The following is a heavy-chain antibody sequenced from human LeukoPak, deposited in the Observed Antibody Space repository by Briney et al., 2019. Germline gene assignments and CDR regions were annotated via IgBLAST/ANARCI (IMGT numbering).Heavy chain of an antibody. CDR2: ISYDGSNK. CDR3: AKDPYCSSTSCEPG. V-gene: IGHV3-30*18. CDR1: GFTFSSYG. J-gene: IGHJ4*02. D-gene: IGHD2-2*01. Sequence: PGRSLRLSCAASGFTFSSYGMHWVRQAPGKGLEWVAVISYDGSNKYYADSVKGRFTISRDNSKNTLYLQMNSLRAEDTAVYYCAKDPYCSSTSCEPGWGQGTLVTVSS.